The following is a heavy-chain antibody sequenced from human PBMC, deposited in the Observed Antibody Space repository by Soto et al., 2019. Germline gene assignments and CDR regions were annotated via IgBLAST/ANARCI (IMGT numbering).Heavy chain of an antibody. Sequence: QITLKESGPPLVKPTQTLTLTCTFSGFSFNTTGVGVGWIRQPPGNALEWLAIIYWDDDKRYSPSLKSRLTITKDTSKHQVVLTVTNMDPVDTATYFCAHRAVLCTGGTCYSHPSDSWGQGTLVTVSS. CDR2: IYWDDDK. CDR3: AHRAVLCTGGTCYSHPSDS. V-gene: IGHV2-5*02. CDR1: GFSFNTTGVG. D-gene: IGHD2-15*01. J-gene: IGHJ4*02.